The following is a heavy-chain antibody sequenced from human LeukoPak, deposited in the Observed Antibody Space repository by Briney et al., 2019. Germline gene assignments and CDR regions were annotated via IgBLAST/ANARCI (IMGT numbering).Heavy chain of an antibody. CDR3: AGDRVGVRGVINV. Sequence: GGSLRLSCAASGFTFSTYSMNWVRQAPGKGLEWVSSISSGSSYIYYADSVKGRFTISRDNAKNSLYLQMNSLRAEDTAVYYCAGDRVGVRGVINVWGQGTTVTVSS. CDR1: GFTFSTYS. CDR2: ISSGSSYI. J-gene: IGHJ6*02. V-gene: IGHV3-21*01. D-gene: IGHD3-10*01.